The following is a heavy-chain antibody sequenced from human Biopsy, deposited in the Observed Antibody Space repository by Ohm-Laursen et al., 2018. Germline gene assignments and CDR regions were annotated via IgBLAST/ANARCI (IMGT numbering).Heavy chain of an antibody. CDR3: AKKGMPVTDNNWFDP. J-gene: IGHJ5*02. CDR1: GFNFGNYG. Sequence: SLRLSCAASGFNFGNYGMHWVRQAPGKGLEWVSTISGNSDIIYDTDSVKGRFTVSRDNSKNTVFLQMNSLRPEDTAAYYCAKKGMPVTDNNWFDPWGQGTLVTVSS. CDR2: ISGNSDII. D-gene: IGHD2-21*02. V-gene: IGHV3-23*01.